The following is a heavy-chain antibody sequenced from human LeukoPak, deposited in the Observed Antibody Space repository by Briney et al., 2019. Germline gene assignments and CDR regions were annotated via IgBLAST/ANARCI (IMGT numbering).Heavy chain of an antibody. J-gene: IGHJ4*02. CDR3: AVPRGYSYGYGEDY. Sequence: PSETLSLTCTVSGGSISSSSYYWGWIRQPPGKGLEWIGSIYYSGSTYYNPSLKSRVTISVDTSKNQFSLKLSSVTAADTAVYYCAVPRGYSYGYGEDYWGQGTLVIVSS. CDR1: GGSISSSSYY. V-gene: IGHV4-39*01. D-gene: IGHD5-18*01. CDR2: IYYSGST.